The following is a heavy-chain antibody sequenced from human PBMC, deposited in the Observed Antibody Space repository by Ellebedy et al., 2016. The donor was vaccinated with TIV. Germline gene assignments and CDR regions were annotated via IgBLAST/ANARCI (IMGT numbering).Heavy chain of an antibody. CDR3: ARALNPPFNDDRRYFRY. CDR1: GGTFGSYA. CDR2: IIPIFGTP. Sequence: ASVKVSCKASGGTFGSYAFSWVRQAPGQGLEWMGTIIPIFGTPNYAQKFQGRVTITADESTNKAYMELRSLRSEDTAVYYCARALNPPFNDDRRYFRYWGQGTLVTVSS. D-gene: IGHD3-22*01. J-gene: IGHJ4*02. V-gene: IGHV1-69*13.